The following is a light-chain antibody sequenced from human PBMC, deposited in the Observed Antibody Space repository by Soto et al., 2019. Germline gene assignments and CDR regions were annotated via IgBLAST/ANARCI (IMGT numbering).Light chain of an antibody. J-gene: IGKJ5*01. Sequence: EIVLTQSPATLSLSPGERATLSCRASQSVSSYLAWYQQKPGQAPSLLIYDASNEATGIPARFSGSGSGTDFNLTISSLEPEDFAVYYCQQRSNWPPITFGQGTRLDIK. CDR3: QQRSNWPPIT. V-gene: IGKV3-11*01. CDR2: DAS. CDR1: QSVSSY.